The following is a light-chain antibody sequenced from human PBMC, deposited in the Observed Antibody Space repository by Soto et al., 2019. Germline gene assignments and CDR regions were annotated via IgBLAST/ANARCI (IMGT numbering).Light chain of an antibody. CDR1: SSDVGGYNY. J-gene: IGLJ1*01. V-gene: IGLV2-14*03. CDR3: SSYTTSNTRQIV. Sequence: QSALTQPASGSGSPGQSITISCTGTSSDVGGYNYVSWYQHHPGKAPKLMIFDVSNRPSGVSNRFSGSKSGNTASLTISGLQPGDEADYYCSSYTTSNTRQIVFGTGTKVTVL. CDR2: DVS.